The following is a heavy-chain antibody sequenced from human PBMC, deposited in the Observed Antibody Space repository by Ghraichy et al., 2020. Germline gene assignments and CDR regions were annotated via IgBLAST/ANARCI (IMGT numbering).Heavy chain of an antibody. V-gene: IGHV3-23*01. J-gene: IGHJ3*02. Sequence: LSLTCAASGFTFSSYAMSWVRQAPGKGLEWVSAISGSGGSTYYADSVKGRFTISRDNSKNTLYLQMNSLRAEDTAVYYCAKDCGGGSCHDDDAFDIWGQGTMVTVSS. CDR2: ISGSGGST. D-gene: IGHD2-15*01. CDR1: GFTFSSYA. CDR3: AKDCGGGSCHDDDAFDI.